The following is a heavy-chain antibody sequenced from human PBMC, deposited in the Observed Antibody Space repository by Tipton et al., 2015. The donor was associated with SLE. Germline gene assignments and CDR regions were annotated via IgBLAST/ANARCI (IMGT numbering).Heavy chain of an antibody. CDR1: GYTFTDYY. J-gene: IGHJ6*02. CDR2: ISAYNGNT. V-gene: IGHV1-18*04. Sequence: QLVQSGAEVKKPGASVKVSCKASGYTFTDYYMHWVRQAPGQGLEWMGWISAYNGNTNYAQKLQGRVTMTTDTSTSTAYMELRSLRSDDTAVYYCARGVVVAATGAYGMDVWGQGTTVTVSS. CDR3: ARGVVVAATGAYGMDV. D-gene: IGHD2-15*01.